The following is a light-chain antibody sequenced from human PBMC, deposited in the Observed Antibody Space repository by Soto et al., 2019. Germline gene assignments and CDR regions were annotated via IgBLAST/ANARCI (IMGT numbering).Light chain of an antibody. J-gene: IGKJ5*01. Sequence: EFVLTQSPVTLSLSPGERVTLSCRASQSLTNSFIAWYQQRPGQAPRLLIYDTSSRASGIPDRFSGSGSGTDFTLTINRLETEDFAVFYCQQYGTSEIIFGQGTRLEIK. CDR3: QQYGTSEII. V-gene: IGKV3-20*01. CDR2: DTS. CDR1: QSLTNSF.